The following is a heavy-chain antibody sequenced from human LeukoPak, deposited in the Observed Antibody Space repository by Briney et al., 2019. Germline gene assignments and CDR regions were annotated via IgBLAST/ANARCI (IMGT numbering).Heavy chain of an antibody. CDR1: GYTFTGYY. CDR3: ARDGVRASYYYDSSGYYHDY. CDR2: INPNSGGT. Sequence: ASVKVSCKASGYTFTGYYMHWVRQAPGQGLEWMGWINPNSGGTNYAQKLQGRVTMTTDTSTSTAYMELRSLRSDDTAVYYCARDGVRASYYYDSSGYYHDYWGQGTLVTVSS. J-gene: IGHJ4*02. D-gene: IGHD3-22*01. V-gene: IGHV1-2*02.